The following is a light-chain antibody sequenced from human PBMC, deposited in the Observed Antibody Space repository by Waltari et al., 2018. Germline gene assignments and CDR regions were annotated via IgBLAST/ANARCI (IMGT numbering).Light chain of an antibody. CDR2: GAS. V-gene: IGKV1-39*01. CDR3: QQSYSTPYT. Sequence: DIQMTPSPSSLSASVGDRHNITCRASQSISSYLNWYQQKPGKAPKLLIYGASSLQSGVPSRFSGSGSGTDFTLTISSLQPEDFATYYCQQSYSTPYTFGQGTKLEIK. J-gene: IGKJ2*01. CDR1: QSISSY.